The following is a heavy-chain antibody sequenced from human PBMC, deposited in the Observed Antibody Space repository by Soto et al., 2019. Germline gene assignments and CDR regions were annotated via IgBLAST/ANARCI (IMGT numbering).Heavy chain of an antibody. J-gene: IGHJ4*02. CDR3: ARGPF. Sequence: EVRMVASGGGMVQPGESLRLSCAASGFTFSNQWMSWVRQAPGKGLEWVANINQDGSAKSHVDSVEGRFTISRDNAKNSLYLQMNTLRVEDTAVYYCARGPFWGQGTLVTVSS. CDR1: GFTFSNQW. CDR2: INQDGSAK. V-gene: IGHV3-7*01. D-gene: IGHD3-3*02.